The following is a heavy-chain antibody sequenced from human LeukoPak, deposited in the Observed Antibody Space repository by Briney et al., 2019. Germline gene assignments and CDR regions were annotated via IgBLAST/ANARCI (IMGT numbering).Heavy chain of an antibody. J-gene: IGHJ4*02. Sequence: PSETLSLTCAVYGGSFSGYYWSWIRQPPGKGLEWIGEINHSGSTNYNPSLKSRVTISVDTSKNQFSLKLSSVTAADTAVYCCASFHYYDSRTGGPIDYWGQGTLVTVSS. CDR2: INHSGST. CDR1: GGSFSGYY. V-gene: IGHV4-34*01. D-gene: IGHD3-22*01. CDR3: ASFHYYDSRTGGPIDY.